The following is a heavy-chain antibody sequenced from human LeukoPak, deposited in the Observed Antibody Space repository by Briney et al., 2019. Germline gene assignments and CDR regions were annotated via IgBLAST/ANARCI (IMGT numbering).Heavy chain of an antibody. CDR3: ARSRAFNSGAFDP. D-gene: IGHD1-26*01. CDR1: GASVSSASY. CDR2: IYNGVNT. J-gene: IGHJ5*02. Sequence: PSETLPLTCTGSGASVSSASYWSWIRQPPGKGVEWIAHIYNGVNTNYNPSLKSRVTISVDTSKNQFSLRLNSVTAADTAVYYCARSRAFNSGAFDPWGQGSLVTVSS. V-gene: IGHV4-61*01.